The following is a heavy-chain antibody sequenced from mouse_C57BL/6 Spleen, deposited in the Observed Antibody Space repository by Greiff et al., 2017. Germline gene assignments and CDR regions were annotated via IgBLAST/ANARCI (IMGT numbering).Heavy chain of an antibody. D-gene: IGHD1-1*01. CDR2: IYPGSGNT. CDR3: AREGALFTTVVENYFDY. Sequence: QVQLQQSGPELVKPGASVKISCKASGYTFTDYYINWVKQRPGQGLEWIGWIYPGSGNTKYNEKFKGKATLTVDTSSSTAYMQLSSLTSEDSAVYFCAREGALFTTVVENYFDYWGQGTTLTVSS. V-gene: IGHV1-84*01. J-gene: IGHJ2*01. CDR1: GYTFTDYY.